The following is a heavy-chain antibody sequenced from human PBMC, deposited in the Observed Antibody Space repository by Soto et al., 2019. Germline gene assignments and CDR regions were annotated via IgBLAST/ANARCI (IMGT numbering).Heavy chain of an antibody. V-gene: IGHV3-66*02. CDR3: ASDAGDSDDAFDI. J-gene: IGHJ3*02. CDR1: GFTVSSNY. D-gene: IGHD7-27*01. CDR2: IYSGGST. Sequence: GGSLRLSCAASGFTVSSNYMSWVRQAPGKGLEWVSVIYSGGSTYYADSVKGRFTISRDNSKNTLYLQMNSLRAEDTAVYYCASDAGDSDDAFDIWGQGTMVTVSS.